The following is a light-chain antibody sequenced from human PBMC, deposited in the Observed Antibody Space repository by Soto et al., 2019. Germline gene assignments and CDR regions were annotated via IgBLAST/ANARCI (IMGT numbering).Light chain of an antibody. J-gene: IGKJ1*01. CDR2: GAS. CDR1: QSVSSTY. CDR3: HQFYYSPSM. Sequence: DIVLTQSPGTLSLSPGERATLSCRASQSVSSTYLAWYQQKPGQAPRLLIFGASSRATGIPDRFSGSGSGTDFPLSISSLEPEDFAVYYCHQFYYSPSMFGQGTKVEIK. V-gene: IGKV3-20*01.